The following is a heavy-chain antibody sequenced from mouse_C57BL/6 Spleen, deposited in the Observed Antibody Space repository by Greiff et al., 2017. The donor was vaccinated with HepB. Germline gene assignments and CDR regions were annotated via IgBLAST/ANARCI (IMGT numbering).Heavy chain of an antibody. Sequence: VKLVESGAELARPGASVKLSCKASGYTFTSYGISWVKQRTGQGLEWIGEIYPRSGNTYYNEKFKGKATLTADKSSSTAYMELRSLTSEDSAVYFCVKEGGLPHYYAMDYWGQGTSVTVSS. V-gene: IGHV1-81*01. CDR3: VKEGGLPHYYAMDY. J-gene: IGHJ4*01. CDR1: GYTFTSYG. D-gene: IGHD2-2*01. CDR2: IYPRSGNT.